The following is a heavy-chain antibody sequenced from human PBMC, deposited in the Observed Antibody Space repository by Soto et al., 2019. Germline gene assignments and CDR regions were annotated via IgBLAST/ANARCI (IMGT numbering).Heavy chain of an antibody. Sequence: PSETLSLTCTVSGGSISSGDYYWSWIRQPPGKGLEWIGYIYYSGSTYYNPSLKGRVTISVDTSKNQFSLKLSSVTAADTAVYYCASEVVTFGGVIVRDYWGQGTLVTVS. D-gene: IGHD3-16*02. J-gene: IGHJ4*02. CDR1: GGSISSGDYY. V-gene: IGHV4-30-4*01. CDR3: ASEVVTFGGVIVRDY. CDR2: IYYSGST.